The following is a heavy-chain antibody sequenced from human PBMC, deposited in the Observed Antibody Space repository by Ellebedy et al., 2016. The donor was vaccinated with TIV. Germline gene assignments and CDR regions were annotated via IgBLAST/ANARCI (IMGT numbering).Heavy chain of an antibody. D-gene: IGHD2-15*01. CDR2: INHSGST. V-gene: IGHV4-34*01. J-gene: IGHJ4*02. CDR3: AESRRYSGNFDY. Sequence: SETLSLTXAVYGGSFSGYYWSWIRQPPGKGLEWIGEINHSGSTNYNPSLKSRVTISVDTSKNQFSLKLSSVTAADTAVYYCAESRRYSGNFDYWGQGTLVTVSS. CDR1: GGSFSGYY.